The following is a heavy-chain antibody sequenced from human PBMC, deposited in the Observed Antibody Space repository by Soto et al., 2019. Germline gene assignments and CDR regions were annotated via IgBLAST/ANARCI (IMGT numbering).Heavy chain of an antibody. CDR3: AKFGREAFDV. Sequence: QVQLQESGPGLVKPSQTMSLTCTVSGGSISSDGHYWNWVRQHPGNGLEWIAYISYSGSTFYNRSLKSRVTISIDTSKNQVSLTLSSVAAADTAVYYCAKFGREAFDVWGQGTVVTVSS. J-gene: IGHJ3*01. D-gene: IGHD3-3*01. V-gene: IGHV4-31*03. CDR2: ISYSGST. CDR1: GGSISSDGHY.